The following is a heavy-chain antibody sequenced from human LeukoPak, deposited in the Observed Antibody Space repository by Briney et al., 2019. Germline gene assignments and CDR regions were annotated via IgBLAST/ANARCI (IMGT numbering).Heavy chain of an antibody. CDR2: MNPNSGNT. D-gene: IGHD2-15*01. CDR3: ARVPDVRSCNGGGSCYRLDF. CDR1: GYTFTNND. Sequence: GASVKASCKASGYTFTNNDINRVRQAPGQGLEWMGWMNPNSGNTGYVQKFQGRVTITRDTSITTAYLELSSLRSEDTAVYYCARVPDVRSCNGGGSCYRLDFWGQGTLVAVSS. J-gene: IGHJ4*02. V-gene: IGHV1-8*03.